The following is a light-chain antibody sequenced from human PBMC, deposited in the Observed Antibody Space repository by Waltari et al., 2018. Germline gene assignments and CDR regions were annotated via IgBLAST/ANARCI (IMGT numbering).Light chain of an antibody. CDR3: QHLNSSPPL. CDR1: QGISYF. CDR2: AAS. Sequence: IQLTQSPSSLSASVGDRVTITCRASQGISYFLAWYQQKPGKAPKVLLYAASTLQSGVPARFSGSGSGTDFTLAISSLQPEDFATYYCQHLNSSPPLFGGGTKVEIK. V-gene: IGKV1-9*01. J-gene: IGKJ4*02.